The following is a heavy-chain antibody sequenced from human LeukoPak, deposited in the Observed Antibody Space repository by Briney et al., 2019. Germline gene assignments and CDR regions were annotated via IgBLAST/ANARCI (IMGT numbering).Heavy chain of an antibody. CDR3: TRVGYIDEGIDY. CDR2: ISWNSGSI. CDR1: GFTSDDYA. V-gene: IGHV3-9*02. J-gene: IGHJ4*02. D-gene: IGHD5-24*01. Sequence: GGSLRLSCAASGFTSDDYAMHWVRQAPGKGLEWVSGISWNSGSIGYADSVKGRFTISRDNAKNSLYLQMNSLRAEDTAIYYCTRVGYIDEGIDYWGQGTLVTVSS.